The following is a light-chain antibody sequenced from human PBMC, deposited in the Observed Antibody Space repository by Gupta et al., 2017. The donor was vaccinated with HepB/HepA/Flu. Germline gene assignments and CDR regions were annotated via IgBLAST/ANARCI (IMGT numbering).Light chain of an antibody. J-gene: IGLJ3*02. Sequence: SALTPPASVSGSPGQSITISCTGTSSDIGGYKYVSWYQQYPGKAPKLMIYDVSYRPSGVSNRFSGSKSGNAASLTISGLQADDEADYYCSSYSSSGTGVFGGGTRLTVL. CDR2: DVS. CDR1: SSDIGGYKY. CDR3: SSYSSSGTGV. V-gene: IGLV2-14*03.